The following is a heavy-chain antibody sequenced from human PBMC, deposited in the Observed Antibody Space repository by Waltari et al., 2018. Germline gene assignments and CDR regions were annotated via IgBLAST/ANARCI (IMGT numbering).Heavy chain of an antibody. D-gene: IGHD5-12*01. CDR1: SFAFSDYY. J-gene: IGHJ4*02. CDR2: ISSGGTTK. CDR3: ARDRGQSGYGEAY. Sequence: QVQLVESGGDLVTPGGSVRLSCEFSSFAFSDYYMSWLRQGPGKGLEWVSYISSGGTTKYYADSVRGRFIISRDNAKNTLYLQMNSLRVEDTAVYYCARDRGQSGYGEAYWGQGTLVTVSS. V-gene: IGHV3-11*01.